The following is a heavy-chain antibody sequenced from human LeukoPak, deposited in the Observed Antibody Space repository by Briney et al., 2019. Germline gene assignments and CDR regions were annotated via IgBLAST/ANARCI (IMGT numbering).Heavy chain of an antibody. V-gene: IGHV1-69*13. CDR2: IIPIFGTA. CDR1: GGTFSSYA. Sequence: GASVKVSCKASGGTFSSYAISWVRQAPGQGLEWMGGIIPIFGTANYAQKFQGRVTITADESTSTAYMELSSLRSEDTAVYYCARLGYSSSSWDYYYMDAWGKGTTVTVSS. CDR3: ARLGYSSSSWDYYYMDA. D-gene: IGHD6-6*01. J-gene: IGHJ6*03.